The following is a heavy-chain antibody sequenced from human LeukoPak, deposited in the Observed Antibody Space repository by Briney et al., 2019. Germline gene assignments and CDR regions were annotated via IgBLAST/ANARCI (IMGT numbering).Heavy chain of an antibody. CDR1: GGSISSSSYY. CDR2: IYYSGST. V-gene: IGHV4-39*07. J-gene: IGHJ4*02. Sequence: SETLSLTCTVSGGSISSSSYYWGWIRQPPEKGLEWIGSIYYSGSTYYNPSLKSRVAISVDTSKNQFSLKLSSVTAADTAVYYCARDLSYFDYWGQGTLVTVSS. CDR3: ARDLSYFDY.